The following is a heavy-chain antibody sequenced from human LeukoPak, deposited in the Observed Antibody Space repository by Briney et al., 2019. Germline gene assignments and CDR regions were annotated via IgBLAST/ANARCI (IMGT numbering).Heavy chain of an antibody. D-gene: IGHD3-22*01. Sequence: SETLSLTCTVSGGSISSSSYYWGWIRQSPGKGLEWIGSIYYSGSTYYNPSLKSRVTISVDTSKNQFSLKLSSVTAADTAVYYCAASYDSSGYYLSHFDYWGQGTLVTVSS. CDR1: GGSISSSSYY. J-gene: IGHJ4*02. CDR3: AASYDSSGYYLSHFDY. CDR2: IYYSGST. V-gene: IGHV4-39*07.